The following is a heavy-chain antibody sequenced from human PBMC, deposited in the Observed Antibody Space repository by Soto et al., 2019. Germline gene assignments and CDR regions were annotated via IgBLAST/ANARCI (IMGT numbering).Heavy chain of an antibody. CDR3: ARDSEDCSGGSCYSEGFDY. J-gene: IGHJ4*02. V-gene: IGHV4-31*01. Sequence: QVQLQESGPGLVKPSQTLSLTCTVSGGSISSGGYYWSWIRQHPGKGLEWIGYIYYSGSTYYNPSLKSLVTISVDTSKNQFSLKLSSVTAADTAVYYCARDSEDCSGGSCYSEGFDYWGQGTLVTVSS. CDR1: GGSISSGGYY. CDR2: IYYSGST. D-gene: IGHD2-15*01.